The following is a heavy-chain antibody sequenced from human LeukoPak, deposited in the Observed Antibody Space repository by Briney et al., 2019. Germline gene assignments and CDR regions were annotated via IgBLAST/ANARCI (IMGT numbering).Heavy chain of an antibody. J-gene: IGHJ4*02. CDR2: ISYDGSNK. V-gene: IGHV3-30*03. CDR3: ARVSGSRSDY. CDR1: GFTFSSYG. Sequence: GGSLRLSCAASGFTFSSYGMHWVRQAPGKGLEWVAVISYDGSNKYYADSVKGRFTISRDNSKNTLYLQMNSLRSEDTAVYYCARVSGSRSDYWGQGTLVTVSS. D-gene: IGHD1-26*01.